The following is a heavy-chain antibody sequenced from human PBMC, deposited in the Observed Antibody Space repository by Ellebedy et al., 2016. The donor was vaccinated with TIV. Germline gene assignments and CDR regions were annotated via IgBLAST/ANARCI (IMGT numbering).Heavy chain of an antibody. CDR3: ARSLGFSYGNDAFDL. CDR2: INLSGATF. J-gene: IGHJ3*01. D-gene: IGHD5-18*01. CDR1: GFTFEDFA. Sequence: SLKISCVVSGFTFEDFAFHWVRQAPGKGLERVSGINLSGATFGHADSVKGRFTISRDNAKNTLYLQMDSLRVDDMALYFCARSLGFSYGNDAFDLWGQGTVVIVSS. V-gene: IGHV3-9*03.